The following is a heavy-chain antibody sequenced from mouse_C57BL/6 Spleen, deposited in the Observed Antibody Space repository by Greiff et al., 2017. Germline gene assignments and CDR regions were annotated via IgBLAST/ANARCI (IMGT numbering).Heavy chain of an antibody. V-gene: IGHV1-9*01. J-gene: IGHJ2*01. CDR2: ILPGSGST. CDR1: GYTFTGYW. Sequence: QVQLQQSGAELMKPGASVKLSCKATGYTFTGYWIEWVKQRPGHGLEWIGEILPGSGSTNYNAKFKGKATFTADPSSNTAYMQLSSLTTEDSAVSYCASMIYAGYGEVFDYWGQGTTLTVSS. CDR3: ASMIYAGYGEVFDY. D-gene: IGHD2-3*01.